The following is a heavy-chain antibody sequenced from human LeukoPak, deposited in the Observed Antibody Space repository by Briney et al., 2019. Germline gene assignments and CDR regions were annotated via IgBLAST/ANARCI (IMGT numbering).Heavy chain of an antibody. CDR2: INHSGST. D-gene: IGHD1-26*01. V-gene: IGHV4-34*01. CDR1: GGSLSGYY. CDR3: ARGEVGATFFDY. J-gene: IGHJ4*02. Sequence: SETLSLTCAFYGGSLSGYYWNWIRHPPGKGLEWIGEINHSGSTNYNPSLKSQVTISVDTSKNQFSLKMSSVTAADTAVYYCARGEVGATFFDYWGQGTLVTVSS.